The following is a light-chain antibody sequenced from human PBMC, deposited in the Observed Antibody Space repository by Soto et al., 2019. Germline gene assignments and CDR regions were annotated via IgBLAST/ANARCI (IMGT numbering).Light chain of an antibody. J-gene: IGLJ1*01. CDR1: SSDVGGYSY. CDR2: EVT. V-gene: IGLV2-14*01. Sequence: QSALTQPPSASGSPGQSVAISCTGTSSDVGGYSYVSWYQQHPGKAPKLMIYEVTNRPSGVSNRFSGSKSGNTASLTISGLQAEDEADYYCSSYTTSSTRVFGPGTKLTVL. CDR3: SSYTTSSTRV.